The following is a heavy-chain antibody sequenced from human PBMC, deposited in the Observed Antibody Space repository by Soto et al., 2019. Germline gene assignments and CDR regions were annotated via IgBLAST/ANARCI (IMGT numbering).Heavy chain of an antibody. CDR1: GFTFRSYV. CDR3: AKDLSREVATTTKMYYHYGMDV. D-gene: IGHD5-12*01. V-gene: IGHV3-30*18. Sequence: QVQLVESGGGVVQPGRSLRLSCAASGFTFRSYVMHWVRQAPGKGLEWVAIISYDGSNKYYVNSVKGRFTISRDNSNNTLCLQMNSLRAEDTAIYYCAKDLSREVATTTKMYYHYGMDVWGQGTTVTVSS. CDR2: ISYDGSNK. J-gene: IGHJ6*02.